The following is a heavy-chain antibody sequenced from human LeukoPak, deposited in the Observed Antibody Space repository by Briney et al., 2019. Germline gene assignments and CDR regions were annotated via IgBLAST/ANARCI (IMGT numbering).Heavy chain of an antibody. Sequence: GASVKVSCKASGYTFTSYAMHWVRQAPGQRLEWMGWINAGNGNTKYSQKFQGRVTITRDTSASTAYMELSSLRSEDTAVYYCARDPLDTAFYFDYWGQGTLVTVSS. CDR2: INAGNGNT. J-gene: IGHJ4*02. CDR3: ARDPLDTAFYFDY. CDR1: GYTFTSYA. V-gene: IGHV1-3*01. D-gene: IGHD5-18*01.